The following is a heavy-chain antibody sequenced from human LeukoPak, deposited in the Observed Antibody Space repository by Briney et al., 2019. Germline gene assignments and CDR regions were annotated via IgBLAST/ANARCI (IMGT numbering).Heavy chain of an antibody. D-gene: IGHD3-10*01. CDR3: AGQALVTMVRGVIITGRYYGMDV. V-gene: IGHV4-34*01. CDR1: GGSFSGYY. Sequence: SKTLSLTCAVYGGSFSGYYWSWIRQPPGKGLEWIGEINHSGSTNYNPSLKSRVTISVDTSKNQFSLKLSSVTAADTAVYYCAGQALVTMVRGVIITGRYYGMDVWGQGTTVTVSS. CDR2: INHSGST. J-gene: IGHJ6*02.